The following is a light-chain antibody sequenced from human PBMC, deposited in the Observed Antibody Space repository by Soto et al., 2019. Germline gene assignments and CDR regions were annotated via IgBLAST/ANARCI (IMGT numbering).Light chain of an antibody. CDR3: QQYGSLSWT. CDR1: QNVDSNY. CDR2: GAS. V-gene: IGKV3-20*01. J-gene: IGKJ1*01. Sequence: EIVLTQSPGTLSLSPGERATLSCRASQNVDSNYLAWYQHKPGQAPRIIIFGASGRATGIPDRFSGSGSGTDFTLTISRLEPEDFAVYYCQQYGSLSWTFGQGTKVDIK.